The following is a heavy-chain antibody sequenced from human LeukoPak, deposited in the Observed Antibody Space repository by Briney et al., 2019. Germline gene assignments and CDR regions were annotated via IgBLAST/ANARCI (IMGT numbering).Heavy chain of an antibody. J-gene: IGHJ4*02. CDR1: GGTFSSYA. V-gene: IGHV1-69*05. D-gene: IGHD6-13*01. CDR2: IIPIFGTA. CDR3: AREGQQLVVYYFDY. Sequence: ASVKVSCKASGGTFSSYAISLVRQAPGQGLEWMGRIIPIFGTASYAQKFQGRVTITTDESTSTAYMELSSLRSEDTAVYYCAREGQQLVVYYFDYWGQGTLVTVSS.